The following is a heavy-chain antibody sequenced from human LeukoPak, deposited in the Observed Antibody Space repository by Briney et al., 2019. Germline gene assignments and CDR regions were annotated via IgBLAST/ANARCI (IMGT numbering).Heavy chain of an antibody. CDR2: IKHDGSEK. J-gene: IGHJ6*02. CDR1: GFTFRIYW. V-gene: IGHV3-7*04. Sequence: PGGSLRLSCEASGFTFRIYWMSWVRQAPGKGLEWVANIKHDGSEKYYVVSVKGRFTISRDNAKNSLYLQMNSLRAEDTAVYYCARDYFYPMDVWGQGTTVTVSS. CDR3: ARDYFYPMDV.